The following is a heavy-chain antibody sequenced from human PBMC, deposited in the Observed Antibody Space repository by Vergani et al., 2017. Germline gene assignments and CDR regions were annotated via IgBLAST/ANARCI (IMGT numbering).Heavy chain of an antibody. J-gene: IGHJ4*02. Sequence: DVHLAESGGGFFQPGGSLRLSCSASEFTFSNYAMNWVRQAPGKGLEWFSGISGSGVSEYYTESVKGRVTISRDNSKNMLCLQMNNLRTEDTAIYYCTKQYFVLWNYLFDDWGKGTLVTVSS. CDR2: ISGSGVSE. D-gene: IGHD3-9*01. CDR3: TKQYFVLWNYLFDD. CDR1: EFTFSNYA. V-gene: IGHV3-23*04.